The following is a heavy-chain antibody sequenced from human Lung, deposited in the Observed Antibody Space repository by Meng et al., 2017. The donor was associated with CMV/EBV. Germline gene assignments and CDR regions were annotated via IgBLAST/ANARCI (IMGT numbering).Heavy chain of an antibody. CDR3: ARGRRCNFGY. D-gene: IGHD2-8*01. CDR2: IYSGGSTT. V-gene: IGHV3-74*01. J-gene: IGHJ4*02. CDR1: GFTFSSYC. Sequence: GGSLRLSCAASGFTFSSYCMRWVRQAPGKGLEWVSRIYSGGSTTYYADSVKGRFTISRDNTKNTLYQQMNRTGAEDTVVYYCARGRRCNFGYLGQGTLVTVSS.